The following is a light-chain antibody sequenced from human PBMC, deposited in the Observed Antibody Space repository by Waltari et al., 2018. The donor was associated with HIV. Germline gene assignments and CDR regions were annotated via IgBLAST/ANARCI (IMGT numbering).Light chain of an antibody. CDR1: SSNIGRNY. J-gene: IGLJ1*01. CDR3: AAWDDSLSVVYV. CDR2: RNN. V-gene: IGLV1-47*01. Sequence: QSVLTQPPSASGTPGQRVTISCSGSSSNIGRNYVYWYQQLPGTAPKLLSYRNNQRPSGVPDRFSGSKSGTSASLAISGLRSEDEADYYCAAWDDSLSVVYVFGTGTKVTVL.